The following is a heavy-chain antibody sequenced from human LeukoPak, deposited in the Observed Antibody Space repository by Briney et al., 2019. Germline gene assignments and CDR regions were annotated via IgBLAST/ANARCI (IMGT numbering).Heavy chain of an antibody. CDR3: ARGKLERRGIYGMDV. CDR1: GYTFTSYD. J-gene: IGHJ6*02. D-gene: IGHD1-1*01. V-gene: IGHV1-8*01. CDR2: MNPSSGNT. Sequence: ASVKVSCKASGYTFTSYDINWVRQATGQELEWMGWMNPSSGNTGYAQKFQGRVTMTRNTSISTAYMELSSLRSEDTAVYYCARGKLERRGIYGMDVWGQGTTVTVSS.